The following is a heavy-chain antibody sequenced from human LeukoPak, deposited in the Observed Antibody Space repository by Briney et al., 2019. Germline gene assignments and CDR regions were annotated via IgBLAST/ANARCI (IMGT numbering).Heavy chain of an antibody. CDR2: ISSNTGGT. CDR3: VRAGPVDH. Sequence: ASVKVSCKASVYTFTGSFMHWVRQAPGQGLEWIGWISSNTGGTRIAQKFQDRVIMTRDTSIRTVYIELRSLRFDDTAIYYCVRAGPVDHWGQGTHIIVSS. CDR1: VYTFTGSF. J-gene: IGHJ4*02. V-gene: IGHV1-2*02.